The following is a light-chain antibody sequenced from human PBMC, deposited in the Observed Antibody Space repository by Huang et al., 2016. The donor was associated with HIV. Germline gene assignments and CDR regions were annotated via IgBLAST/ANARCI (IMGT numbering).Light chain of an antibody. CDR2: DTY. J-gene: IGKJ4*01. CDR1: QNVRSN. Sequence: EIVMTQSPATLSVSPGGGATLSCRASQNVRSNLAWDQQTPGQAPRLLINDTYTRASSVPARFSGSGSGTEFTLTISGLQSEDFAVYYCQQYDNWPPGLTFGGGTKVEI. V-gene: IGKV3D-15*01. CDR3: QQYDNWPPGLT.